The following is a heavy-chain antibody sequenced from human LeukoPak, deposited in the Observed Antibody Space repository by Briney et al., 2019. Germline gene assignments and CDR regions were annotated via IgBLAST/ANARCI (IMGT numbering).Heavy chain of an antibody. Sequence: SETLSLTFTVSGGSISSGSYYWSWIRQPAGKGLEWIGRTYISGSTNYNPSLKRLVTISVDTSKNQFSLKLSSVTAADTAVYYCARERGSLTGYLSIGYWGQGTLVTVSS. V-gene: IGHV4-61*02. CDR1: GGSISSGSYY. CDR3: ARERGSLTGYLSIGY. D-gene: IGHD3-9*01. CDR2: TYISGST. J-gene: IGHJ4*02.